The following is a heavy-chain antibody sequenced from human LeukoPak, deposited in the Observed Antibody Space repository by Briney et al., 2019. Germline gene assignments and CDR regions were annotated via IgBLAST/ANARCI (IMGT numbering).Heavy chain of an antibody. CDR1: GFTFSSYS. CDR3: ARDPLGGYSGYINY. Sequence: GGSLRLFCAASGFTFSSYSMNWVRQAPGKGLEWVSSISSSSSYIYYADSVKGRFTISRDHAKNSLYLQMNSLRAEDTAVYYCARDPLGGYSGYINYWGQGALVTVSS. CDR2: ISSSSSYI. V-gene: IGHV3-21*01. J-gene: IGHJ4*02. D-gene: IGHD5-12*01.